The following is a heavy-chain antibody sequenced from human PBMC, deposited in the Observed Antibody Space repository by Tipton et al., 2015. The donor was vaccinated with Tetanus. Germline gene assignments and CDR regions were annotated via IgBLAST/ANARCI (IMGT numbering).Heavy chain of an antibody. D-gene: IGHD4-17*01. V-gene: IGHV4-39*01. CDR2: IDKGGGP. CDR1: GDSISRSGYF. J-gene: IGHJ4*02. Sequence: TLSLTCTVSGDSISRSGYFWGWIRQTPGQGLEWIGTIDKGGGPYYNPSLKSRLTISGDTSKSQFSRTLTSVTAADTAIYYCVRAFGDARTDYWGQGTLVIVSS. CDR3: VRAFGDARTDY.